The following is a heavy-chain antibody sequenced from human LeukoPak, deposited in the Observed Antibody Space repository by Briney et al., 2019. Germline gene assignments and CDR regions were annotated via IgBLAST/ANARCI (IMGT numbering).Heavy chain of an antibody. CDR3: ARRGVGANPQESWFDP. CDR2: IYPGDSDT. J-gene: IGHJ5*02. Sequence: AGESLKISCKGSGYSFTSYWIGWVRQMPGKGLEWMGIIYPGDSDTRYSPSFQGQVTISADKSISTAYLQWSSLKASDTAMYYCARRGVGANPQESWFDPWGQGTLVTVSS. CDR1: GYSFTSYW. V-gene: IGHV5-51*01. D-gene: IGHD1-26*01.